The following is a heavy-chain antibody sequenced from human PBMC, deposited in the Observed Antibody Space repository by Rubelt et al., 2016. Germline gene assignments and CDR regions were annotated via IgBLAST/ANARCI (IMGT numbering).Heavy chain of an antibody. D-gene: IGHD3-3*01. V-gene: IGHV1-2*02. CDR3: ASLNSPLLRFLEWSLDY. J-gene: IGHJ4*02. CDR2: INPNSGGT. CDR1: GYTFTGYY. Sequence: QVQLVQSGAEVKKPGASVKVSCKASGYTFTGYYMHWVRQAPGQGLEWMGWINPNSGGTNYAQKFQGRVTMTRDTSISTAYMELSRLRSEDTAVYYCASLNSPLLRFLEWSLDYWGQGTLVTVSS.